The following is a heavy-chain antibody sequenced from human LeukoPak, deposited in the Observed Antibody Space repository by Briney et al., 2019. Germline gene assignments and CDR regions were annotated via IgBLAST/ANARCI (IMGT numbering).Heavy chain of an antibody. CDR3: ARVQMGFGDLIDY. J-gene: IGHJ4*02. Sequence: SVKVSCKASGGTFSSYAISWVRQAPGQGLEWMGGIIPTFGTANYAQKFQGRVTITADESTSTAYMELSSLRSEDTAVYYCARVQMGFGDLIDYWGQGTLVTVSS. CDR2: IIPTFGTA. CDR1: GGTFSSYA. V-gene: IGHV1-69*13. D-gene: IGHD3-10*01.